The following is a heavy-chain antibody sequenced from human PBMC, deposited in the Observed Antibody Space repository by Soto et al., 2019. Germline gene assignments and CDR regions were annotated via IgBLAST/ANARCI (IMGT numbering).Heavy chain of an antibody. CDR2: INPSGGST. CDR1: GYTFTSYY. V-gene: IGHV1-46*01. CDR3: ARGGLILVVVATTPFGI. J-gene: IGHJ3*02. Sequence: QVQLVQSGAEVKKPGASVKVSCKASGYTFTSYYMHWVRQAPGQGLEWMGIINPSGGSTSYAQRFQGRVTITRDTSTSTVYMELSSLRSEDTAVYYCARGGLILVVVATTPFGIWGQGTMVTVSS. D-gene: IGHD2-15*01.